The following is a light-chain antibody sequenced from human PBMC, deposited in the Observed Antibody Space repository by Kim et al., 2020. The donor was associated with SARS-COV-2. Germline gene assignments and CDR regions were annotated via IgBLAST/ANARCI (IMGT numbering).Light chain of an antibody. CDR2: AAS. V-gene: IGKV1-39*01. CDR1: RPMNSY. Sequence: IQMTQSPSSLSASVGDRVTITCRASRPMNSYLNWFQQKSGKAPKLLFYAASTLQSGVPSRFSGSGSGTTFTLTIRSLQPEDFATYYGQQSSTTPRTFGGGTKVDIK. J-gene: IGKJ4*01. CDR3: QQSSTTPRT.